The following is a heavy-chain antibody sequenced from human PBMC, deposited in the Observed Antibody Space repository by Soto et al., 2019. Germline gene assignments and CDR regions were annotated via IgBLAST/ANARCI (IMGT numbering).Heavy chain of an antibody. J-gene: IGHJ4*02. V-gene: IGHV1-46*01. CDR1: GYKFINHY. D-gene: IGHD6-25*01. CDR3: ARDSSASATSYSFDN. Sequence: ASVKVSCKASGYKFINHYMHWVRQVPGVGLEWMGIINPNGGGTDYSQKFQGRVTMTRGTFANTVHMELSSLRSEDTGVYFCARDSSASATSYSFDNWGQGTLATVSS. CDR2: INPNGGGT.